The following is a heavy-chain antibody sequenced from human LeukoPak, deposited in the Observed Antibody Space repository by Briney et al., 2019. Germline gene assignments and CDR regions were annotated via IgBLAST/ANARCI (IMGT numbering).Heavy chain of an antibody. J-gene: IGHJ4*02. CDR1: GFTVSSNY. CDR3: ARVGYMVRDFDS. V-gene: IGHV3-53*01. Sequence: GGSLRLSCAASGFTVSSNYFSWVRQAPGKGLEWVSVIYSGGNTYYADSVKGRFTISRDNAKNSLYLQMNSLRAEDTAVYYCARVGYMVRDFDSWGQGTLVTVSS. D-gene: IGHD3-10*01. CDR2: IYSGGNT.